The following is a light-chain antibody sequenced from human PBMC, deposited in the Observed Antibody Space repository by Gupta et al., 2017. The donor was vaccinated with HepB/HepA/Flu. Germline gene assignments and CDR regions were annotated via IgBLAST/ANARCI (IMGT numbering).Light chain of an antibody. CDR3: CTSARSYTCV. CDR1: SSDVGGYNY. V-gene: IGLV2-11*01. Sequence: QTALTQPRSVSGSPGQTVTISCTGSSSDVGGYNYVSWYQQHPGKAPNRWIYEVSKRAAGVPARFSGSKSGNTASLTISGLTAEDEADYYCCTSARSYTCVFGGGTKLTVL. J-gene: IGLJ3*02. CDR2: EVS.